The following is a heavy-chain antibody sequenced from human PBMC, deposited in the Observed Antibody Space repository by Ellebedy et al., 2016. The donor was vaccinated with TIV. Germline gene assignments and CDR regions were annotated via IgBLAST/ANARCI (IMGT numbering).Heavy chain of an antibody. Sequence: MPGGSLRLSCSVSRGSISDSRFYWAWIRQPPGKGLEWIGIVYYSGNSYYNPSFRSRVTISKDTSKNQFSLRLSSVTATDTAVYYCASPTRGYTHGFDYWGQGLLVTVSS. D-gene: IGHD5-18*01. V-gene: IGHV4-39*01. CDR3: ASPTRGYTHGFDY. CDR2: VYYSGNS. J-gene: IGHJ4*02. CDR1: RGSISDSRFY.